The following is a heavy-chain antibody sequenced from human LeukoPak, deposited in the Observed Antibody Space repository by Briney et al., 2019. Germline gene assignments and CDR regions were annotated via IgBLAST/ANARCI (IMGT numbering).Heavy chain of an antibody. Sequence: GGSLRLSCAASGFTFSSYSMSWVRQAPGKGLEWVSSISSSSTYIYYADSVKGRFTISRDNAKNSLYLQMNSLRAEDTAVYYCARPTYGDYEPFFDYWGQGTLVTVSS. J-gene: IGHJ4*02. V-gene: IGHV3-21*01. D-gene: IGHD4-17*01. CDR3: ARPTYGDYEPFFDY. CDR1: GFTFSSYS. CDR2: ISSSSTYI.